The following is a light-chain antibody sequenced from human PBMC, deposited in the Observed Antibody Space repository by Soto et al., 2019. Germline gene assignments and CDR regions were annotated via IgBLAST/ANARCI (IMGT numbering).Light chain of an antibody. CDR2: DAS. J-gene: IGKJ5*01. V-gene: IGKV3-11*01. CDR1: QSVSSY. Sequence: EIVLTQSAATMSLSPGERATLSCRASQSVSSYLAWYQDKPGQAPRLLIYDASTRATGIPARFSGSGSGTDFTPTISSLEPEDFAVYYCQQRSNWPPSFGQGTRLEIK. CDR3: QQRSNWPPS.